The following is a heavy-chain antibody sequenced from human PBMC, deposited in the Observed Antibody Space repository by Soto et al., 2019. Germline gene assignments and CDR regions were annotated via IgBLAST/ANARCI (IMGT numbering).Heavy chain of an antibody. Sequence: PSETLSLTCAVSGGSISSSNWWSWVRQPPGKGLEWIGEIYHSGSTNYNPSLKSRVTISVDKSKNQFSLKLSSVTAADTAVYYCGGWGDCSSTSCYEAFDIWGQGTMVTVS. CDR3: GGWGDCSSTSCYEAFDI. D-gene: IGHD2-2*01. CDR1: GGSISSSNW. CDR2: IYHSGST. V-gene: IGHV4-4*02. J-gene: IGHJ3*02.